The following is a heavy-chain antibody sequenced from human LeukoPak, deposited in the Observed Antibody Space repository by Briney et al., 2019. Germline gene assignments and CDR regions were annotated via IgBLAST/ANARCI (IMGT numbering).Heavy chain of an antibody. CDR1: GGSISSYY. CDR3: ARSRRKGPVSLSFDY. J-gene: IGHJ4*02. CDR2: LYTSEST. D-gene: IGHD3-16*01. Sequence: PSETLSLTCTVSGGSISSYYWSWIRQSDGKGLEWIGRLYTSESTNYNPSLKSRVTMSVDTTKNQFSLKLSSVTAADTAVYYCARSRRKGPVSLSFDYWGQGTLVTVSS. V-gene: IGHV4-4*07.